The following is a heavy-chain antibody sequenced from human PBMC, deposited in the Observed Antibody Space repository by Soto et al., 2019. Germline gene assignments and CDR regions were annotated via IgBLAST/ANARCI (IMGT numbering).Heavy chain of an antibody. CDR3: ARGRPDGFYFDY. Sequence: SETLSLTCTVSGGSISSYYWSWIRQPPGKGLEWIGYIYYSGSTNYNPSPKSRVTISVDTSKNQFSLKLSSVTAADTAVYYCARGRPDGFYFDYWGQGTLVTVSS. CDR1: GGSISSYY. D-gene: IGHD4-17*01. V-gene: IGHV4-59*01. J-gene: IGHJ4*02. CDR2: IYYSGST.